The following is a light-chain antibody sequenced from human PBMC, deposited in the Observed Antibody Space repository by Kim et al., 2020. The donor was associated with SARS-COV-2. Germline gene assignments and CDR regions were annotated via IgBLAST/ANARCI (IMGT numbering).Light chain of an antibody. CDR1: SSNIGSNT. V-gene: IGLV1-44*01. J-gene: IGLJ2*01. CDR2: SNN. Sequence: QPVLTQPPSASGTPGQRVTISCSGSSSNIGSNTVNWYQQLPGTAPKLLIYSNNQRPSGVPDRFSCSKSGTSASLAISGLQSEDEADYYCAAWDDSLNGVVFGGGTKVTVL. CDR3: AAWDDSLNGVV.